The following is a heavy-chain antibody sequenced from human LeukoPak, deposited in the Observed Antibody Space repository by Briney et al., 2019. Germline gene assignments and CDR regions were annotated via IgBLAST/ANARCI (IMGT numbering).Heavy chain of an antibody. V-gene: IGHV1-46*01. CDR1: GYTFTNNF. Sequence: ATVKVSCKASGYTFTNNFMHWVRQAPGQGLEWMGIINPSGDNTWYAQKFQGRVTMTRDMATSTDYMEVSSLRSEDTAVYYCARDNSVGDSAWWFDPWGQGTLVTVSS. CDR3: ARDNSVGDSAWWFDP. CDR2: INPSGDNT. D-gene: IGHD5-12*01. J-gene: IGHJ5*02.